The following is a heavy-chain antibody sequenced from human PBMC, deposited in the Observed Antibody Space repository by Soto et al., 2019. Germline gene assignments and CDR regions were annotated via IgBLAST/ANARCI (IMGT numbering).Heavy chain of an antibody. CDR2: IYPGDSNT. CDR1: GYSFTNYW. D-gene: IGHD5-18*01. J-gene: IGHJ5*02. Sequence: PGESLKISRKGSGYSFTNYWIGWVRQMPGKGLEWMGIIYPGDSNTRYSPSFQGQVAISAVKSISTTFLQWSSLKASDTAMYYCARSRYSYGSSHNPEPNWFDPWGRGTLVTVSS. V-gene: IGHV5-51*01. CDR3: ARSRYSYGSSHNPEPNWFDP.